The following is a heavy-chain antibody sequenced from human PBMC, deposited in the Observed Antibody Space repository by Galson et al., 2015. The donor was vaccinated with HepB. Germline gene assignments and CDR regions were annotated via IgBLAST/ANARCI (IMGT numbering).Heavy chain of an antibody. Sequence: SLRLSCAASRFSFSSYEMNWVRQAPGKGLEWLSYISRSGNTMYYADSVKGRFTISRDNARNSLYLQMNSLRAEDTAVYYCASRGRSGYYYYYYYYMDVWGKGTTVTVSS. CDR1: RFSFSSYE. V-gene: IGHV3-48*03. CDR2: ISRSGNTM. J-gene: IGHJ6*03. D-gene: IGHD3-3*01. CDR3: ASRGRSGYYYYYYYYMDV.